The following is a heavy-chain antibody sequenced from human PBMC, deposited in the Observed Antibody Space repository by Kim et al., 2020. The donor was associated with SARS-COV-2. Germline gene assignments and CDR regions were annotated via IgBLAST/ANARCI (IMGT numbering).Heavy chain of an antibody. CDR1: GFTFSSYA. V-gene: IGHV3-30-3*01. CDR2: ISYDGSNK. D-gene: IGHD3-10*01. J-gene: IGHJ5*02. Sequence: GGVLRLSCAASGFTFSSYAMHWVRQAPGKGLEWVAVISYDGSNKYYADSVKGRFTISRDNSKNTLYLQMNSLRAEDTAVYYCARDPGFTMVRGVIKSSWFDPWGQGTLVTVSS. CDR3: ARDPGFTMVRGVIKSSWFDP.